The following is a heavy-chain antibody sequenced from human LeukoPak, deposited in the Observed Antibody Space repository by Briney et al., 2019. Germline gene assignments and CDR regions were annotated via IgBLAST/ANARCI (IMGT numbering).Heavy chain of an antibody. Sequence: SETLSLTCAVYGGSFSGYYWSWVRQPPGKGLEWIGEINHSGSTNYNPSLKSRVTISVDTSKNQFSLKLSSVTAADTAVYYCARGPGYSSSYAGSRYYFDYWGQGTLVTVSS. CDR2: INHSGST. V-gene: IGHV4-34*01. CDR1: GGSFSGYY. CDR3: ARGPGYSSSYAGSRYYFDY. D-gene: IGHD6-6*01. J-gene: IGHJ4*02.